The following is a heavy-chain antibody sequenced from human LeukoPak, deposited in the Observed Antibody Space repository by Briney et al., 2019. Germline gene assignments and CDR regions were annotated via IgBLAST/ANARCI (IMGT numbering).Heavy chain of an antibody. V-gene: IGHV4-59*08. CDR1: GGSISSCY. CDR3: ARGGYCSSTSCYRVPWFDP. CDR2: IYYSGST. J-gene: IGHJ5*02. Sequence: SETLSLTCTVSGGSISSCYWSWIRQPPGKGLEWIGYIYYSGSTNYNPSLKSRVTISVDTSKNQFSLKLSSVTAADTAVYYCARGGYCSSTSCYRVPWFDPWGQGTLVTVSS. D-gene: IGHD2-2*02.